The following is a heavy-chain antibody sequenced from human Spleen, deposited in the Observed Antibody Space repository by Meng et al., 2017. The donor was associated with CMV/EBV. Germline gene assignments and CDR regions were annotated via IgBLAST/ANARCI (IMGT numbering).Heavy chain of an antibody. CDR1: GFFVNNSY. J-gene: IGHJ4*02. D-gene: IGHD2-21*01. CDR2: IYSDATT. Sequence: GGSLRLSCTASGFFVNNSYMSWVRQAPGKGVEWVSVIYSDATTRYADSVKGRFTISRDNSKNTVYLQINSLRTEDTAVYYCARDSALRDQFDDWGQGTLVTVSS. CDR3: ARDSALRDQFDD. V-gene: IGHV3-53*05.